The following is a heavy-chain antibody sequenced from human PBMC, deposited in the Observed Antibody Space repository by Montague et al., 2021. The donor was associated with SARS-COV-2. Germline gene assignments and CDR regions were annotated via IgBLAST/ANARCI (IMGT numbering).Heavy chain of an antibody. J-gene: IGHJ4*02. CDR1: GDSVAGNSAG. CDR2: TYYRSKWYN. D-gene: IGHD5-24*01. Sequence: CAISGDSVAGNSAGWDWLRQYPSRDLEWLGRTYYRSKWYNDYAVSVKSRITIDADTSKNHFSLQLKSMTPEDTAVYYCLQGYYFDSWGQGTLVTVSS. CDR3: LQGYYFDS. V-gene: IGHV6-1*01.